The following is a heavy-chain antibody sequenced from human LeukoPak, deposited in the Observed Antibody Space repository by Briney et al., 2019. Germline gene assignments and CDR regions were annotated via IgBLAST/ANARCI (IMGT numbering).Heavy chain of an antibody. CDR1: GFTFSSYS. V-gene: IGHV3-21*01. Sequence: PGGSLRLSCAASGFTFSSYSMNWVRQAPGKGLEWVSSISSSSSYIYYADSVKGRFTISRDNAKNSLYLQMNSLRAEDTAVYYCARDVSGSYYDGFDYWGQGTLVTVSS. CDR2: ISSSSSYI. CDR3: ARDVSGSYYDGFDY. D-gene: IGHD1-26*01. J-gene: IGHJ4*02.